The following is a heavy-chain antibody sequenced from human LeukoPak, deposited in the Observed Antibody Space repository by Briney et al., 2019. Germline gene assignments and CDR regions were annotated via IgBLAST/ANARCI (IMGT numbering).Heavy chain of an antibody. D-gene: IGHD6-19*01. Sequence: SETLSLTCTVSGGSISSYYWSWIRQPPGKGLEWIGYIYYSGSTNYNPSLKSRVTISVDTSKNQFSLKLSFVTAADTAVYYCARVGSSGWYNYFDYWGQGTLVTVSS. J-gene: IGHJ4*02. CDR1: GGSISSYY. CDR2: IYYSGST. CDR3: ARVGSSGWYNYFDY. V-gene: IGHV4-59*01.